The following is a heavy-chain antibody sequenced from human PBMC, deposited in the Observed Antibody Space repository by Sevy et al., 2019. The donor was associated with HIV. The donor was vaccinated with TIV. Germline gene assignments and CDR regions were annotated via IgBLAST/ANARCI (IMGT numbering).Heavy chain of an antibody. CDR1: GFTVSTSY. Sequence: GGSLRLSCAAPGFTVSTSYMTWVRQAPGKGLESVSVIYSGGTTYYADSVKGRFTISRDNSKNTLYLQMNSLRAEDSAVFYWVREGLGGFSYSLDFWGQGTLVTVSS. CDR2: IYSGGTT. J-gene: IGHJ4*02. D-gene: IGHD5-18*01. V-gene: IGHV3-53*01. CDR3: VREGLGGFSYSLDF.